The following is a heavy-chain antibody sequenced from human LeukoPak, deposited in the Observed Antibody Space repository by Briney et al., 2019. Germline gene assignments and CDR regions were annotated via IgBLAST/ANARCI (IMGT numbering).Heavy chain of an antibody. CDR2: IYTSGST. CDR3: ARQGAVAGVSWFDP. D-gene: IGHD6-19*01. Sequence: SETLSLTCTASGGSISSGSYYWSWIRQPAGKGLEWIGRIYTSGSTNYNPSLKSRVTISVDTSKNQFSLKLSSVTAADTAVYYCARQGAVAGVSWFDPWGQGTLVTVSS. CDR1: GGSISSGSYY. V-gene: IGHV4-61*02. J-gene: IGHJ5*02.